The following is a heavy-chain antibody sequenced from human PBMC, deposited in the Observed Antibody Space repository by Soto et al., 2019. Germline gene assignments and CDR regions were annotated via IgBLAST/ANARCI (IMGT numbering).Heavy chain of an antibody. CDR3: AKDMGDFWSGILYYYYGMDV. V-gene: IGHV3-23*01. J-gene: IGHJ6*02. CDR2: ISDSGGNT. Sequence: GSLRLSCVASGFTFSNYAMSWVRQVPGKGLESVSAISDSGGNTYYTDSVKGRFTISRDNSKNTLYLQMNSLRAEDTAVYYCAKDMGDFWSGILYYYYGMDVWGQGTTVTVSS. D-gene: IGHD3-3*01. CDR1: GFTFSNYA.